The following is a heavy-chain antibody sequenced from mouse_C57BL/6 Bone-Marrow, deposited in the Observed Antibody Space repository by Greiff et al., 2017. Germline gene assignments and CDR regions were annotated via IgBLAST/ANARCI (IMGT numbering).Heavy chain of an antibody. J-gene: IGHJ2*01. V-gene: IGHV1-59*01. CDR3: ARDSYY. Sequence: QVQLQQSGAELVRPGTSVKLSCKASGYTFTSYWMHWVKQRPGQGLEWIGVIDPSDSYTNYNQKFKGKATLTVDTSSSTAYMQLSSLTSEDSAVYYCARDSYYWGQGTTLTVSS. CDR1: GYTFTSYW. CDR2: IDPSDSYT.